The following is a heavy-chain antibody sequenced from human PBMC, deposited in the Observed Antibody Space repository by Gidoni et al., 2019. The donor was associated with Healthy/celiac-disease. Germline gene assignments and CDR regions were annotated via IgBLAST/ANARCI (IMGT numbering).Heavy chain of an antibody. D-gene: IGHD3-22*01. Sequence: EVQLVESGGGLVKPGGSLRLSCAASGFTFSNAWMNWVRQAPGKGLEWVGRIKSKTDGGTTDYAAPVKGRFTISRDDSKNTLYLQMNSLKTEDTAVYYCTTAPGYYDSSGYYPDFDYWGQGTLVTVSS. V-gene: IGHV3-15*01. CDR1: GFTFSNAW. CDR3: TTAPGYYDSSGYYPDFDY. CDR2: IKSKTDGGTT. J-gene: IGHJ4*02.